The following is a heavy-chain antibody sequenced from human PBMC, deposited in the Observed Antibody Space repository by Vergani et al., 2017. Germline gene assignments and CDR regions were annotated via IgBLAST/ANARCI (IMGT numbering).Heavy chain of an antibody. Sequence: EVQLVESGEGLVQPGGSLRLSCAASGFTFDDYAMHWVRQAPGKGLEWVSGISWNSGSIGYADSVKGRFTISRDNAKNSLYLQMNSLRAEDTALYYCAKDREYSSSLGYYGMDVWGQGTTVTVSS. J-gene: IGHJ6*02. CDR3: AKDREYSSSLGYYGMDV. CDR1: GFTFDDYA. V-gene: IGHV3-9*01. D-gene: IGHD6-6*01. CDR2: ISWNSGSI.